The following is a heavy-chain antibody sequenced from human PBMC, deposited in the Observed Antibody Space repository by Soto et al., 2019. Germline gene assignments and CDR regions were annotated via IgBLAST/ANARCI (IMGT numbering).Heavy chain of an antibody. CDR2: IYHSGST. CDR1: GYSSIRGYY. Sequence: SETLSLTGAVSGYSSIRGYYWGWIRQPPGKGLEWIGSIYHSGSTYYNPSLKSRGTISVDTSKNQFSLKLSSVTAADTAVYYCARAKEIAARRALTIDGEFDYWGQGTLVTVSS. J-gene: IGHJ4*02. CDR3: ARAKEIAARRALTIDGEFDY. V-gene: IGHV4-38-2*01. D-gene: IGHD6-6*01.